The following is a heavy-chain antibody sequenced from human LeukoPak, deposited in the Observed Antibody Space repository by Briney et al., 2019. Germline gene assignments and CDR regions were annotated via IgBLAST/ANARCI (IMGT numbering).Heavy chain of an antibody. CDR1: GGSISSYY. J-gene: IGHJ4*02. CDR2: IYSSGST. D-gene: IGHD3-10*01. V-gene: IGHV4-4*07. Sequence: PSETLSLTCTVSGGSISSYYWSWIRQPAGKGLEWIGRIYSSGSTNYNPSLKSRVTMAVNTSMNQFSLNLNSVTAADTAMYYCASDYYGSGSYYTDYWGQGTLVTVSS. CDR3: ASDYYGSGSYYTDY.